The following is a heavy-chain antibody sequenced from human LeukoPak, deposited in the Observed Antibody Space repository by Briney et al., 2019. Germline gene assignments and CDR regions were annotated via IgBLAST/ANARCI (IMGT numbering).Heavy chain of an antibody. Sequence: SETLSLTCTVSGGSISSYYWSWIRQPPGKGLEWIGYIYHSGSTYYNPSLKSRVTISVDRSKNQFSLKLSSVTAADTAVYYCARVGSGVAFDYWGQGTLVTVSS. CDR3: ARVGSGVAFDY. CDR1: GGSISSYY. J-gene: IGHJ4*02. V-gene: IGHV4-59*12. CDR2: IYHSGST. D-gene: IGHD3-3*01.